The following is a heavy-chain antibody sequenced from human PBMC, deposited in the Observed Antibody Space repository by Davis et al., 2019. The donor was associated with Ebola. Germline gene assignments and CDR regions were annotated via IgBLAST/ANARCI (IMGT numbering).Heavy chain of an antibody. CDR1: GFTFSGSA. J-gene: IGHJ4*02. Sequence: GESLKIPCAASGFTFSGSAMHWVRQASGKGLEWVGRIRSKANSYATAYAASVKGRFTISRDDSKNTAYLQMNSLKTEDTAVYYCTTATTRRDDYWGQGTLVTVSS. CDR2: IRSKANSYAT. CDR3: TTATTRRDDY. D-gene: IGHD4-17*01. V-gene: IGHV3-73*01.